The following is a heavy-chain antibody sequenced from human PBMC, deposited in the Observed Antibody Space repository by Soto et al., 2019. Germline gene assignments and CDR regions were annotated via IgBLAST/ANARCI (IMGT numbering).Heavy chain of an antibody. CDR2: IKSKTDGGTT. V-gene: IGHV3-15*01. CDR1: GFTFSNAW. J-gene: IGHJ4*02. D-gene: IGHD5-12*01. CDR3: TAGGVEMATIHLLFDY. Sequence: EVQLVESGGGLVKPGGSLRLSCAASGFTFSNAWMSWVRQAPGKGLEWVGRIKSKTDGGTTDYAAPVKGRFTISRDDSKNTLYLQMNSLKTEDTAVYYCTAGGVEMATIHLLFDYWGQGTLVTVSS.